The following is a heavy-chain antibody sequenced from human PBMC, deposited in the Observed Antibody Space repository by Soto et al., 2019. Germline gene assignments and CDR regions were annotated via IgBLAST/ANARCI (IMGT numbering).Heavy chain of an antibody. D-gene: IGHD3-22*01. CDR2: IYYSGST. V-gene: IGHV4-59*01. CDR3: AREVDYYDSSGYYGPNYFDY. CDR1: GGSISSYY. Sequence: SETLSLTCTVSGGSISSYYWSWIRQPPGKGLEWIGYIYYSGSTNYNPSLKSRVTISVDTSKNQFSLKLSSVTAADTAVYYCAREVDYYDSSGYYGPNYFDYWGQGTLVTVSS. J-gene: IGHJ4*02.